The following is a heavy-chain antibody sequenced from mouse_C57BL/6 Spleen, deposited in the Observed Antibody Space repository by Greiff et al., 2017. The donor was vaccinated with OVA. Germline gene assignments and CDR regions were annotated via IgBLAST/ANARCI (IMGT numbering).Heavy chain of an antibody. V-gene: IGHV1-64*01. Sequence: QVQLKQPGAELVKPGASVKLSCKASGYTFTSYWMHWVKQRPGQGLEWIGMIHPNSGSTNYNAKFKSKATLTVDKSSSTAYMQLSSLTSEDSAVYYCASSPIYYGNYEDYFDYWGKGTTLTVAS. CDR3: ASSPIYYGNYEDYFDY. D-gene: IGHD2-1*01. CDR2: IHPNSGST. J-gene: IGHJ2*01. CDR1: GYTFTSYW.